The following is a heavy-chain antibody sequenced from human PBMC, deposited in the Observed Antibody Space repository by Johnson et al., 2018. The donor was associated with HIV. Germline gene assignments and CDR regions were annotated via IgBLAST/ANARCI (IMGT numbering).Heavy chain of an antibody. D-gene: IGHD6-13*01. CDR2: IKQDGSEK. CDR3: ASSSSSWTSDPDDAFDI. J-gene: IGHJ3*02. V-gene: IGHV3-7*03. CDR1: GFTFSSYG. Sequence: VQLVESGGGVVQPGGSLRLSCAASGFTFSSYGMHWVRQAPGTGLEWVANIKQDGSEKYYVDSVKGRFTISRDNAKNSLYLQMNSLRAEDTAVYYCASSSSSWTSDPDDAFDIWGQGTMVTVSS.